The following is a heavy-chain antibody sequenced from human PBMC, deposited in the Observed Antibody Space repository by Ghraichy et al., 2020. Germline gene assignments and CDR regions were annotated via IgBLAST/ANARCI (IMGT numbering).Heavy chain of an antibody. V-gene: IGHV3-48*04. CDR2: ISSSSSTI. J-gene: IGHJ5*02. CDR3: AREGLGGVVIAIQGWFDP. CDR1: GFTFSSYS. Sequence: GGSLRLSCAASGFTFSSYSMNWVRQAPGKGLEWVSYISSSSSTIYYADSVKGRFTISRDNAKNSLYLQMNSLRAEDTAVYYCAREGLGGVVIAIQGWFDPWGQGTLVTVSS. D-gene: IGHD2-21*01.